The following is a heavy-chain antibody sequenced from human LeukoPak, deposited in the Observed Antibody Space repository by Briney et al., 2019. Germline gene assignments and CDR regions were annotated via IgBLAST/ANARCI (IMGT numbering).Heavy chain of an antibody. CDR2: INHSGST. V-gene: IGHV4-34*01. Sequence: SETLSLTCAVYGGSFSGYYWSWIRQPPGKGLEWIREINHSGSTNYNPSLKSRVTISVDTSKNQFSLKLSSVTAADTAVYYCARAGYDYVWGSYREFDYWGQGTLVTVSS. J-gene: IGHJ4*02. D-gene: IGHD3-16*02. CDR1: GGSFSGYY. CDR3: ARAGYDYVWGSYREFDY.